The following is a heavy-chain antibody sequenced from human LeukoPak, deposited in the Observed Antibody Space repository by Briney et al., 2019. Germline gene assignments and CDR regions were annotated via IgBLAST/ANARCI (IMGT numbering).Heavy chain of an antibody. D-gene: IGHD2-2*01. CDR3: AKTHLGYCRSSSCQNDY. J-gene: IGHJ4*02. V-gene: IGHV3-23*01. CDR2: ISGSGGST. CDR1: GFTFSSYA. Sequence: GGSLRLSYAASGFTFSSYAMSWVRQAPGKGLEWGSAISGSGGSTYYADSVKGRFTISRDNSKNTVYLQMNSLRAEDTAVYYCAKTHLGYCRSSSCQNDYWGQGTLVTVSS.